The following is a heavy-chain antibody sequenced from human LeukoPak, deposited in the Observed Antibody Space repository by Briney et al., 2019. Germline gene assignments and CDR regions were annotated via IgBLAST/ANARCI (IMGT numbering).Heavy chain of an antibody. CDR2: ISFDGRHK. V-gene: IGHV3-30*18. J-gene: IGHJ4*02. Sequence: GGSLRLSCAASGFTFSTYGMHWVRQAPGKGLEWVTIISFDGRHKYYADSVKGRFTISRDNSRNTLYLQMNSLRAEDTAVYYCAKALSGYDNSGWYGEIDYWGQGTLATVSS. CDR3: AKALSGYDNSGWYGEIDY. D-gene: IGHD6-19*01. CDR1: GFTFSTYG.